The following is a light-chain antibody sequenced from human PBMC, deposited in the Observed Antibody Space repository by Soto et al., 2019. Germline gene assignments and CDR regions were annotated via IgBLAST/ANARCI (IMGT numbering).Light chain of an antibody. CDR3: QKYNNWPLT. CDR1: ESVYSY. CDR2: GAS. Sequence: EIVMTLSPATLSVSPGERVTLSCRASESVYSYLAWYQQKPGQPPRLLIYGASTRATGIPARFSGSGSGTEFSLTISSLQSEDFAVYYCQKYNNWPLTFGGGTKVEI. V-gene: IGKV3-15*01. J-gene: IGKJ4*01.